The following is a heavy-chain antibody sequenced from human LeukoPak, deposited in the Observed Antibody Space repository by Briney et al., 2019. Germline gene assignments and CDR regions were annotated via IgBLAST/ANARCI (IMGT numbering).Heavy chain of an antibody. CDR2: ISSSANTI. D-gene: IGHD3-16*01. CDR1: RFVFSSYE. Sequence: GGSLRLSCAASRFVFSSYEMNWVRQAPGKGLDWVSYISSSANTIYYADSVKGRFTISRDNAKNSLYLQMNSLRAEDTAVYYCARDPYGPTYYFDSWGQGTLVTVSS. J-gene: IGHJ4*02. V-gene: IGHV3-48*03. CDR3: ARDPYGPTYYFDS.